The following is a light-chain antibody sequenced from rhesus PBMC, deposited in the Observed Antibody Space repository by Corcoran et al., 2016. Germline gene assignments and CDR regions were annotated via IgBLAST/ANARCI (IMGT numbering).Light chain of an antibody. CDR3: HQYADLPYT. CDR2: YAS. CDR1: QDVSYC. Sequence: DIQMTQSPSSLSASVGDKVTITCHASQDVSYCLAWFQQKPGRAPKALIYYASRLQRGVPSRFSCSGSGTDYTLTIIRLQPEDFATYYCHQYADLPYTFGQGTKVEIK. V-gene: IGKV1-19*01. J-gene: IGKJ2*01.